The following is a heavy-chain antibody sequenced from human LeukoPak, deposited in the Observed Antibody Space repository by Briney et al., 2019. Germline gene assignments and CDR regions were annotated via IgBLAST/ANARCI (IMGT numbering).Heavy chain of an antibody. J-gene: IGHJ6*02. Sequence: PGRSLRPSCAASGFTFSNYGMHWVRQAPGKGLEWVAVISYDGSNKYYADSVKGRFTISRDNSKNTLYLQMNSLRAEDTAVYYCAKGTTGRGGMDVWGQGTTVTVSS. D-gene: IGHD1-7*01. CDR3: AKGTTGRGGMDV. V-gene: IGHV3-30*18. CDR2: ISYDGSNK. CDR1: GFTFSNYG.